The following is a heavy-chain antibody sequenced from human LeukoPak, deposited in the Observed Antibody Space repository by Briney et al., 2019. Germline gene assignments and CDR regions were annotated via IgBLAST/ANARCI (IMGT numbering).Heavy chain of an antibody. V-gene: IGHV4-39*01. CDR2: IYYSGST. CDR3: ARRVVVVAATSWFDP. Sequence: SETLSLTCTVSGGSISSSSYSWGWIRQPPGKGLEWIGSIYYSGSTYYNPSLKSRVTISVDTSKNQFSLKLSSVTAADTAVYYCARRVVVVAATSWFDPWGQGTLVTVSS. D-gene: IGHD2-15*01. J-gene: IGHJ5*02. CDR1: GGSISSSSYS.